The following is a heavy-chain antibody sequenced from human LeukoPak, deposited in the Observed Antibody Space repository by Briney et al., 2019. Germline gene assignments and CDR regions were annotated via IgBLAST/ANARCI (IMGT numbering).Heavy chain of an antibody. CDR3: ARFSPGVYSGYDYSSTSDAFDI. J-gene: IGHJ3*02. Sequence: SETLSLTCTVSGGAISPYYWSWIRQPPAKGLEWIGYIYYSGTTNYNPSLKSRVTISLDTSKNQLSLRLSSVTAADTAVYYCARFSPGVYSGYDYSSTSDAFDIWGQGTMVTVSS. V-gene: IGHV4-59*01. CDR1: GGAISPYY. D-gene: IGHD5-12*01. CDR2: IYYSGTT.